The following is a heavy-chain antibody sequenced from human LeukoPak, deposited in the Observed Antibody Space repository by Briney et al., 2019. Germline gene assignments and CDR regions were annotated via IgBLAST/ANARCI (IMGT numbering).Heavy chain of an antibody. Sequence: PLETLSLTCTVSGGSISSYYWSWIRQPPGKGLEWIGYIYYSGSTNYNPSLKSRVTISVDTSKNQFSLKLSSVTAADTAVYYCARMYYDFWSGYRNAFDIWGQGTMVTVSS. CDR2: IYYSGST. CDR1: GGSISSYY. CDR3: ARMYYDFWSGYRNAFDI. D-gene: IGHD3-3*01. J-gene: IGHJ3*02. V-gene: IGHV4-59*01.